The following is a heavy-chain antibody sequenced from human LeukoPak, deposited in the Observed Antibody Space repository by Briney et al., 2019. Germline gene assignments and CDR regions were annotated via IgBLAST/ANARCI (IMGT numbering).Heavy chain of an antibody. CDR2: INDVSGDI. V-gene: IGHV3-21*05. J-gene: IGHJ4*02. CDR3: ARDTYQPGRIDC. CDR1: EFTFSLYA. D-gene: IGHD2-2*01. Sequence: GGSLRLSCAASEFTFSLYAMNWVRQAPGKGLEWVSYINDVSGDIHYADSVKGRFTISRDNAKDTLYLQMNSLRAEDTAVYYCARDTYQPGRIDCWGQGTLVIVSS.